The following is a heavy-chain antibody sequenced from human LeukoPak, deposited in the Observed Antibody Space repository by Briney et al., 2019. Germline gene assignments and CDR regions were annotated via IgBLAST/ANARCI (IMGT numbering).Heavy chain of an antibody. D-gene: IGHD5-12*01. V-gene: IGHV1-46*01. J-gene: IGHJ5*02. Sequence: ASVKVSCKASGYTFTSYYMHWVRQAPGQGLEWMGIINPSGGSTSYAQKFQGRVTMTRDTSTSTVYMELSRLRSDDTAVYYCARVRPRYSWFDPWGQGTLVTASS. CDR2: INPSGGST. CDR1: GYTFTSYY. CDR3: ARVRPRYSWFDP.